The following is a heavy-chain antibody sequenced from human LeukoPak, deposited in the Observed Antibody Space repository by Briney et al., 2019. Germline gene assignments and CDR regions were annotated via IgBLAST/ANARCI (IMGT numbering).Heavy chain of an antibody. Sequence: GGSLRLSCAVSGFTFSSYAMSWVRQAPGKGLEWVSAISGSGGSTYYADSVKGRFTISRDNSKNTLYLQMNSLRAEDTALYYCAKDGPQSEYQPLGSSDYWGQGTLVTVSS. D-gene: IGHD2-2*01. J-gene: IGHJ4*02. CDR2: ISGSGGST. CDR1: GFTFSSYA. V-gene: IGHV3-23*01. CDR3: AKDGPQSEYQPLGSSDY.